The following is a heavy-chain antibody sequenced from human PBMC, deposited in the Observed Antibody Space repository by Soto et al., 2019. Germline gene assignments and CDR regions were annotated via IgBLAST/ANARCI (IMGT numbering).Heavy chain of an antibody. J-gene: IGHJ4*02. V-gene: IGHV3-15*01. CDR1: GFTFSNAW. Sequence: GGSLRLSCAASGFTFSNAWMSWVRQAPGKGLEWVGRIKSKTDGGTTEYAASVKGRFTISRDDSKSIAYLQMNSLKTEDTAVYYCTSLFGITGNTFFDYGGQGTLVTV. CDR2: IKSKTDGGTT. D-gene: IGHD1-20*01. CDR3: TSLFGITGNTFFDY.